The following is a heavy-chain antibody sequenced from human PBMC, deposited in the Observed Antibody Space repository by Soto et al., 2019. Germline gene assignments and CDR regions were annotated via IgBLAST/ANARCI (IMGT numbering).Heavy chain of an antibody. Sequence: SETLSLTCAVYGGSFSGYYWSWIRQPPGKGLEWIGEINHSGSTNYNPSLKSRVTISVDTSKNQFSLKLSSVTAADTAVYYCARGETIAAQNWFDPWGQGTLVTVSS. D-gene: IGHD6-6*01. CDR3: ARGETIAAQNWFDP. J-gene: IGHJ5*02. CDR1: GGSFSGYY. V-gene: IGHV4-34*01. CDR2: INHSGST.